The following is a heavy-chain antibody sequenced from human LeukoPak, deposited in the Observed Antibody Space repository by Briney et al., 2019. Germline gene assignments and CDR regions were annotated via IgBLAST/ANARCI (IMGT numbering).Heavy chain of an antibody. CDR1: RFTFSSYA. J-gene: IGHJ3*02. CDR3: ARVVCSSTSGSTGAFDI. V-gene: IGHV3-64*01. CDR2: ISSNGGST. Sequence: GGSLRLSCSACRFTFSSYATHWVRQAPGKGLEYVSAISSNGGSTYYANSVKGRFTISRDNSKNTLYLQMGSLRAEDMAVYYCARVVCSSTSGSTGAFDIWGHGTMVTVSS. D-gene: IGHD2-2*01.